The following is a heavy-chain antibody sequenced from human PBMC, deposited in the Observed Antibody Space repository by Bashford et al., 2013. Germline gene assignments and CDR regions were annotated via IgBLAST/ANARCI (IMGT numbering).Heavy chain of an antibody. V-gene: IGHV1-2*02. CDR2: INPNSGVI. CDR3: ARAPIVVGPGASQDGDDYFDY. D-gene: IGHD2-2*01. CDR1: GYTFTGNY. Sequence: ASVKVSCKASGYTFTGNYMHWVRQAPGQGLEWMGWINPNSGVITYAEKFQGRVTMTRDTSTSTAYMELSRLTSDDTAVYYCARAPIVVGPGASQDGDDYFDYWGQGALVTVSS. J-gene: IGHJ4*02.